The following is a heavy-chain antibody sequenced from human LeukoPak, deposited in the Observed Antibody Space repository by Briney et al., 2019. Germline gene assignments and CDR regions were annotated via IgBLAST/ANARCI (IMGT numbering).Heavy chain of an antibody. CDR2: INQDGSEG. Sequence: TGGPLSLSCAASGFSFSDYWMDWGRQSPGKGMEWVANINQDGSEGYYADSVKGRFNISRDNAKNSLYLQMNKLRAEDTAVYYCSRSLDYWGQGALVTVSS. CDR1: GFSFSDYW. CDR3: SRSLDY. V-gene: IGHV3-7*01. J-gene: IGHJ4*02.